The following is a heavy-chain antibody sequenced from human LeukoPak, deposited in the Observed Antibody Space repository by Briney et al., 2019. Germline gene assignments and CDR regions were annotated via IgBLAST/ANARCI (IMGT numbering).Heavy chain of an antibody. CDR2: IKQDGSEK. CDR1: GFTFSSYW. V-gene: IGHV3-7*01. D-gene: IGHD2/OR15-2a*01. J-gene: IGHJ4*02. Sequence: GGSLRLSCAASGFTFSSYWMSWVRQAPGKGLEWVANIKQDGSEKYYVDSVKGRFTISRDNAKNSLYLQMNSLRAEDTAVYYCARGSFYDPYYFDYWGQGTLVTVSS. CDR3: ARGSFYDPYYFDY.